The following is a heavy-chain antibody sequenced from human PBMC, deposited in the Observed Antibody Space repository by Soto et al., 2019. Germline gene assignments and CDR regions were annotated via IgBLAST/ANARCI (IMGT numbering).Heavy chain of an antibody. D-gene: IGHD3-3*01. CDR2: IGTAGDP. Sequence: PGGSLRLSCAASGFTFSSYDMHWVRQATGKGLEWVSAIGTAGDPYYPGSVKGRFTISRENAKNSLYLQMNSLRTGDTAVYYCERAGHDFWSCYSHGHYYYGMDVWGTGTKGTVSS. CDR3: ERAGHDFWSCYSHGHYYYGMDV. J-gene: IGHJ6*04. V-gene: IGHV3-13*05. CDR1: GFTFSSYD.